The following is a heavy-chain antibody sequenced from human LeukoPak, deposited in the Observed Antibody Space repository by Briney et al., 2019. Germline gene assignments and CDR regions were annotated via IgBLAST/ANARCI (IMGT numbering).Heavy chain of an antibody. J-gene: IGHJ5*02. D-gene: IGHD2-2*02. CDR2: IYYSGST. V-gene: IGHV4-31*03. CDR1: GGSISSGGYY. Sequence: PSETLSLTCTVSGGSISSGGYYWSWIRQHPGKGLERIGYIYYSGSTYYNPSLKSRVTISVDTSKNQFSLKLSSVTAADTAVYYCARVYCSSTSCYKRSLWFDPWGQGTLVTVSS. CDR3: ARVYCSSTSCYKRSLWFDP.